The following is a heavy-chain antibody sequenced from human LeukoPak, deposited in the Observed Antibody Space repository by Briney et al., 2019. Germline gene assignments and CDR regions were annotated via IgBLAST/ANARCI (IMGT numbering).Heavy chain of an antibody. V-gene: IGHV5-51*01. CDR1: GYSFTTYW. Sequence: GESLKISCQGSGYSFTTYWIGWVRQMPGKGLEGMGNFYPSDSNTIYSPSFQGHVTISADRSISTAYLQWSSLKASDTAMYYCARRFERTGWSSIDYWGQGTVVTVS. CDR2: FYPSDSNT. CDR3: ARRFERTGWSSIDY. J-gene: IGHJ4*02. D-gene: IGHD6-19*01.